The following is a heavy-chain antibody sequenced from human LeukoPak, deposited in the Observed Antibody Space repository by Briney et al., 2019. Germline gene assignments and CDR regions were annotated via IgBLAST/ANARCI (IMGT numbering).Heavy chain of an antibody. CDR2: INPNSGAT. CDR1: GYTFTGYY. V-gene: IGHV1-2*02. CDR3: ARGSDEQGYYYDSSGYNY. J-gene: IGHJ4*02. Sequence: ASVKVSCKASGYTFTGYYMHWVRQAPGQGLEWMGWINPNSGATNYAQKFQGRVTMTRDTSISTAYMELSSLRSEDTAVYYCARGSDEQGYYYDSSGYNYWGQGTLVTVSS. D-gene: IGHD3-22*01.